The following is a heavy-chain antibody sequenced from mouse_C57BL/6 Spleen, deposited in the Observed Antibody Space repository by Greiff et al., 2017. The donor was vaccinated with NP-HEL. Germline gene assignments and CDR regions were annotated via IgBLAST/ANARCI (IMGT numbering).Heavy chain of an antibody. Sequence: VHVKQSGPELVKPGASVKISCKASGYSFTGYYMNWVKQSPEKSLEWIGEINPSTGGTTYNQKFKAKATLTVDKSSSTAYMQLKSLTSEDSAVYYCASHYGPAWFAYWGQGTLVTVSA. D-gene: IGHD1-1*02. J-gene: IGHJ3*01. V-gene: IGHV1-42*01. CDR3: ASHYGPAWFAY. CDR1: GYSFTGYY. CDR2: INPSTGGT.